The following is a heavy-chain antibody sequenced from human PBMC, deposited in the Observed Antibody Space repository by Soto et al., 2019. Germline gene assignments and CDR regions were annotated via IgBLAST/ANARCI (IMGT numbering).Heavy chain of an antibody. D-gene: IGHD3-9*01. CDR3: ARGRRRYDILTGPSNWFDP. CDR1: GYTFTSYY. J-gene: IGHJ5*02. CDR2: INPSGGST. Sequence: ASVKVSCKASGYTFTSYYMHWVRQAPGQGLEWMGIINPSGGSTSYAQKFQGRVTMTRDTSTSTVYMELSSLRSEDTAVYYCARGRRRYDILTGPSNWFDPWGQGTLVTVSS. V-gene: IGHV1-46*01.